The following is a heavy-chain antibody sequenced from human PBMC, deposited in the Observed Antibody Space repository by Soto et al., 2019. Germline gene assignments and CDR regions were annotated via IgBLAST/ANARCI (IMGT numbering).Heavy chain of an antibody. D-gene: IGHD2-21*02. CDR2: IYWDGDR. CDR3: VHSRCGGDCLQSYSSHYYYGMDI. CDR1: GFSLSTGGMG. J-gene: IGHJ6*02. V-gene: IGHV2-5*02. Sequence: QITLKESGPTLVKPTQTLTLTCTFSGFSLSTGGMGVGWISQPPGKALELLALIYWDGDRRYSPSLMNRLTIAKDTSKNQVVLTMTNMAPVDTATYYCVHSRCGGDCLQSYSSHYYYGMDICCQGTTVTISS.